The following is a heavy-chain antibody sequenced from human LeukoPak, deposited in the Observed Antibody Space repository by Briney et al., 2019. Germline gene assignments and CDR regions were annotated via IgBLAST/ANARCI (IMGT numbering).Heavy chain of an antibody. D-gene: IGHD6-19*01. Sequence: GGSLRLSCAASGFTFSSYGMHWVRQPPGKGLEWVAVIWYDGSNKYYADSVKGRFTISRDNSKNTLFLQMNSLRAEDTAVYYCTALGGSSGWYSGAFDIWGQGTMVTVSS. V-gene: IGHV3-33*01. CDR2: IWYDGSNK. CDR3: TALGGSSGWYSGAFDI. CDR1: GFTFSSYG. J-gene: IGHJ3*02.